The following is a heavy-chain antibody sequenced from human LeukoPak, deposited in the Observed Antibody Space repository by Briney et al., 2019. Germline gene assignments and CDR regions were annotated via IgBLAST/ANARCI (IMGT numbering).Heavy chain of an antibody. D-gene: IGHD1-26*01. CDR2: IYYSGDT. CDR3: ATNRAGTYDRPFDI. Sequence: SETLSLTCSISGDSISTYYWSWIRQTPGKGLEWIGYIYYSGDTNYNPSLKSRVTISVDTSKNQFSLKLISVTAADTAVYFCATNRAGTYDRPFDIWGQGTMVTVSS. V-gene: IGHV4-59*01. CDR1: GDSISTYY. J-gene: IGHJ3*02.